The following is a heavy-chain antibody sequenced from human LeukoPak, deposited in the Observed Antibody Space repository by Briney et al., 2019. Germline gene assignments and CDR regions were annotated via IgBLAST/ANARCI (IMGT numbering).Heavy chain of an antibody. V-gene: IGHV3-7*01. CDR3: ARDRGYCSGGSCSATGYFDH. Sequence: GGSLRLSCAASGFTFSSYWMSWVRQAPGKGLEWVANIKQDGSEKYYVDSVKGRFTISRDNAKNSLYLQMNSLRAEDTAVYYCARDRGYCSGGSCSATGYFDHWGQGTLVTVSS. J-gene: IGHJ4*02. CDR2: IKQDGSEK. D-gene: IGHD2-15*01. CDR1: GFTFSSYW.